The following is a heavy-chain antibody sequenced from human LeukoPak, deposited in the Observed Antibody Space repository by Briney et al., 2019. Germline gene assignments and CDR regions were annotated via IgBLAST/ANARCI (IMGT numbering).Heavy chain of an antibody. V-gene: IGHV3-23*01. CDR2: ISYSGGST. Sequence: GRSLRLSCAASEFTFSSYAMSWVRQAPGKGLEWVSGISYSGGSTYYADSVKGRFTISRDNSKNTLYLQMNSLRAEDTAVYYCAKDQRSIAVAGYFDYWGQGTLVTVSS. CDR3: AKDQRSIAVAGYFDY. CDR1: EFTFSSYA. D-gene: IGHD6-19*01. J-gene: IGHJ4*02.